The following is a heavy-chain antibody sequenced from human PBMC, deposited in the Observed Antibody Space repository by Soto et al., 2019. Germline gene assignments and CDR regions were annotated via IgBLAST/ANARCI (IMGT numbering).Heavy chain of an antibody. CDR3: ARDAAAAVTLSSGGFDY. Sequence: QVQLVQSGAEVKKPGSSVKVSCKASGGTFSSYAISWVRQAPGQGLEWMGGIIPIFGTANYAQKFQGRVTITADESTSTAYMELSGLRSEDTAVYYCARDAAAAVTLSSGGFDYWGQGTLVTVSS. V-gene: IGHV1-69*01. D-gene: IGHD6-13*01. J-gene: IGHJ4*02. CDR2: IIPIFGTA. CDR1: GGTFSSYA.